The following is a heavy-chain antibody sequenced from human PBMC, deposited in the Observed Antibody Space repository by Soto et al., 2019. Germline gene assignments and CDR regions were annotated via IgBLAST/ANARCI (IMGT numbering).Heavy chain of an antibody. CDR2: IYYSGST. Sequence: SETLSLTCTVSGGSISSSSYYWGWIRQPPGKGLEWIGSIYYSGSTYYNPSLKSRVTISVDKSISTAYLQWSSLKASDTAMYYCARRRRWEQQQHQNYYYYGMDVWGQGTTVTVSS. CDR3: ARRRRWEQQQHQNYYYYGMDV. CDR1: GGSISSSSYY. V-gene: IGHV4-39*07. D-gene: IGHD6-13*01. J-gene: IGHJ6*02.